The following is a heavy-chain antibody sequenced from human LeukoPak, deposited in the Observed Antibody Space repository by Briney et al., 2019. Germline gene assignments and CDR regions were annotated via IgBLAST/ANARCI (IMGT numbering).Heavy chain of an antibody. CDR3: ARVFGDTLGWDYMDV. Sequence: GGSLRLSCAAFEFIFSSYVMSWVRQAPGKGLEWVGRTRNKANSYTTEYAASVKGSFTISRDDSKNSLYLQMSSLKTEDTAVYYCARVFGDTLGWDYMDVWGKGTTVTVSS. CDR2: TRNKANSYTT. CDR1: EFIFSSYV. D-gene: IGHD2-21*02. J-gene: IGHJ6*03. V-gene: IGHV3-72*01.